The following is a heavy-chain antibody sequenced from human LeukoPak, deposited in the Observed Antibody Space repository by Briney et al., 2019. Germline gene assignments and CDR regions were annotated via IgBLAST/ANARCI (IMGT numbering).Heavy chain of an antibody. V-gene: IGHV4-59*08. CDR1: GGSISSYY. CDR2: IYYSGST. Sequence: SETLSLTCTVSGGSISSYYWSWIRQPPGKGLEWIGYIYYSGSTNYNPSLKSRVTISVDTSRNQFSLNLSSGTAADTAVYYCARHGSYDSSGYYYGRYFDLWGRGTLVTVSS. J-gene: IGHJ2*01. D-gene: IGHD3-22*01. CDR3: ARHGSYDSSGYYYGRYFDL.